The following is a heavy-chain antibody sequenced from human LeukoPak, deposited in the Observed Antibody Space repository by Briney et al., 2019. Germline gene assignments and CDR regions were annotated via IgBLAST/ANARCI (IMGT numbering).Heavy chain of an antibody. Sequence: EASVKVSCKASGYTFTSYDINWVRQATGQGLEWMGWMNPNSGNTGYAQKFQGRVTMTRNTSISTAYMELSSLRSEDTAVYYCARSAVAVAGNWFDPWGQGTLVTVSS. CDR3: ARSAVAVAGNWFDP. D-gene: IGHD6-19*01. CDR1: GYTFTSYD. V-gene: IGHV1-8*01. CDR2: MNPNSGNT. J-gene: IGHJ5*02.